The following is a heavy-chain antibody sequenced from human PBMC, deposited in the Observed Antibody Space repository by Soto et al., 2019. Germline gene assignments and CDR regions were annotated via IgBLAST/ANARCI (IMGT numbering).Heavy chain of an antibody. J-gene: IGHJ4*02. CDR2: TYYRSKWYN. V-gene: IGHV6-1*01. D-gene: IGHD2-15*01. Sequence: WIRQSPSRGLEWLGRTYYRSKWYNEYAVSVKSRIIINPDTSKNQFSLQLNSVTPEDTAVYYCARENVVVVASDYWGQGTLVTVSS. CDR3: ARENVVVVASDY.